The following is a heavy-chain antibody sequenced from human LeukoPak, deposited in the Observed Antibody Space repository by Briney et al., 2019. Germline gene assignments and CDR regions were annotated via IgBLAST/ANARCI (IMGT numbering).Heavy chain of an antibody. CDR2: ISTQSGNT. Sequence: ASVKVSCEASGYTLTSYGINWMRQAPGQGLEWMGWISTQSGNTNYAQRVQGRLTLTTDRSTNIAYMELRSLRSDDTAVYYCARGAYGDKWGQGTMVTVSS. J-gene: IGHJ4*02. D-gene: IGHD4-17*01. V-gene: IGHV1-18*01. CDR3: ARGAYGDK. CDR1: GYTLTSYG.